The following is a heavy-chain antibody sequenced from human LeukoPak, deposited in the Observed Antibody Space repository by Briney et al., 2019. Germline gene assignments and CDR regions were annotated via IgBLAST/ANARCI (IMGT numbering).Heavy chain of an antibody. CDR2: IYNIGSST. CDR1: GGSISISY. CDR3: GRDRELTY. D-gene: IGHD3-10*01. V-gene: IGHV4-4*08. J-gene: IGHJ4*02. Sequence: ATLAPTCTVSGGSISISYWNWIRQPPGRGLGWIGYIYNIGSSTIYNTSITSRDSISVVTSKNHFSLTLSSVAAAGTGEYFCGRDRELTYWGQGTLVTVSS.